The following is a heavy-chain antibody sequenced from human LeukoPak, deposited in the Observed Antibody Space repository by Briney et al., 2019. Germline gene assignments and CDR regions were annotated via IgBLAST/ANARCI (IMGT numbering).Heavy chain of an antibody. CDR1: GFTFSSYG. J-gene: IGHJ2*01. V-gene: IGHV3-30*02. CDR3: AKALYSSGWDCPRNFDL. Sequence: GGSLRLSCAASGFTFSSYGMHWVRPAPGKGLEWVAYFRYEGSNKYYADSVKGRYTISRDNSKNTLHLQMNTLRAVDTSVYYFAKALYSSGWDCPRNFDLWGRGTLVTVSS. CDR2: FRYEGSNK. D-gene: IGHD6-19*01.